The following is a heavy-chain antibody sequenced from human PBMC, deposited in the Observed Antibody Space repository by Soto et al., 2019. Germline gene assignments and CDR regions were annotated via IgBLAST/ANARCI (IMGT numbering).Heavy chain of an antibody. Sequence: SETLSLTCTVYGGSISSYYWSWIRQPPGKGLEWIAYIYYSGSTNHNPSLESRVTISVDTSKNQFSLKLSSVTAADTAVYYCARASGTRWFDPWGQGTLVTVSS. D-gene: IGHD1-26*01. CDR2: IYYSGST. CDR1: GGSISSYY. V-gene: IGHV4-59*01. J-gene: IGHJ5*02. CDR3: ARASGTRWFDP.